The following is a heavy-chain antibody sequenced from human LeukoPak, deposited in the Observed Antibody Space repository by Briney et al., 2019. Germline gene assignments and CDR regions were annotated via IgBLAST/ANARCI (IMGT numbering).Heavy chain of an antibody. CDR2: ISTSSSTI. D-gene: IGHD6-19*01. Sequence: GGSLRLSCAASGFTFSSYSMNWVRQAPGKGLEWVSYISTSSSTIYYADSVKGRFTISRDNAKNSLYLQMNSLRDEDTAVYYCARGNEWLSQDYFDYWGQGALVTVSS. CDR1: GFTFSSYS. V-gene: IGHV3-48*02. J-gene: IGHJ4*02. CDR3: ARGNEWLSQDYFDY.